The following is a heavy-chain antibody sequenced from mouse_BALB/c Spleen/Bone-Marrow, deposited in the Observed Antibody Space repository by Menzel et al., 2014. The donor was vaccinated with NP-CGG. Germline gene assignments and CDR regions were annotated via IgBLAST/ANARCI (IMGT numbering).Heavy chain of an antibody. D-gene: IGHD1-1*01. Sequence: VQLQQPGAELVKPGASVKLSCTASGFNIKDTYMHWVKQRPEQGLEWIGRIDPANGNTKYDPKFQGKANITADTSSNTAYLQLNSLTSEDTAVYYCATYYYGSSYGFAYWGQGTLVTVSS. J-gene: IGHJ3*01. CDR3: ATYYYGSSYGFAY. CDR1: GFNIKDTY. CDR2: IDPANGNT. V-gene: IGHV14-3*02.